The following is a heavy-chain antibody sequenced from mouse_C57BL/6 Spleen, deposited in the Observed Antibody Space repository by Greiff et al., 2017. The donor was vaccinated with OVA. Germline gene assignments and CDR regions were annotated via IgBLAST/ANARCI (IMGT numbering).Heavy chain of an antibody. CDR2: IYPGSGST. V-gene: IGHV1-55*01. J-gene: IGHJ3*01. CDR3: ARDYYGGSPAGFAY. D-gene: IGHD1-1*01. CDR1: GYTFTSYW. Sequence: QVQLQQPGAELVKPGASVKMSCKASGYTFTSYWITWVKQRPGQGLEWIGDIYPGSGSTNYNEKFKSKATLTVDTSSSTAYMQLSSLTSEDSAVYYGARDYYGGSPAGFAYWGQGTLVTVSA.